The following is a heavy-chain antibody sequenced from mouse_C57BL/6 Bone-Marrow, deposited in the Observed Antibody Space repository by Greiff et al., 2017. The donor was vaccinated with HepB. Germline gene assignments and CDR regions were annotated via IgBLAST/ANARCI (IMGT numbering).Heavy chain of an antibody. CDR2: IDPENGDT. Sequence: VQLQQSGVELVRPGASVKLSCTASGFNIKDDYMHWVKQRPEQGLEWIGWIDPENGDTEYASKFQGKATITADTSSNTAYLQLSSLTSEDTAVYYCTTSYSSFDYWGQGTTLTVSS. CDR3: TTSYSSFDY. D-gene: IGHD2-5*01. V-gene: IGHV14-4*01. J-gene: IGHJ2*01. CDR1: GFNIKDDY.